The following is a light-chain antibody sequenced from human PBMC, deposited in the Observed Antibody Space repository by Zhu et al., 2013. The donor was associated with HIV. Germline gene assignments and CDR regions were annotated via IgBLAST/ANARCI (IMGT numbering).Light chain of an antibody. CDR1: QDIDKY. CDR2: DAT. V-gene: IGKV1-33*01. J-gene: IGKJ4*01. CDR3: QQYDKLPRT. Sequence: DIQMTQSPSSLSASVGDRVTITCQASQDIDKYLNWYQQRPGKAPNLLIYDATNLETGVPSRFSGSGSGTEFSFSISSLRPEDVATYYCQQYDKLPRTFGGGTKVQIK.